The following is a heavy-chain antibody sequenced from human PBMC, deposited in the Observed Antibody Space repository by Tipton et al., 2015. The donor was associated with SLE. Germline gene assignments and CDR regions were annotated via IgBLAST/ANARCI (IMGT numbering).Heavy chain of an antibody. CDR1: GGSISSCY. D-gene: IGHD3-22*01. Sequence: TLSLTCTVSGGSISSCYWSWIRQPAGKGLEWIGRIYTSGSTNYNPSLKSRVTMSVDTSKNQFSLKLSSVTAADTAVYYCASGGYDSSGYYYYFDYWGQGTLVTVSS. J-gene: IGHJ4*02. CDR2: IYTSGST. V-gene: IGHV4-4*07. CDR3: ASGGYDSSGYYYYFDY.